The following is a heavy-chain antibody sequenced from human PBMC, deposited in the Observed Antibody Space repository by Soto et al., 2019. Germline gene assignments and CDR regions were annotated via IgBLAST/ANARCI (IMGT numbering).Heavy chain of an antibody. Sequence: GGSLRLSCAASGFTFSGSAVFWVRQAPVKGLEFISVISGMFDDILYADSVKGRFTVSKYNSENARYLQMNSLGRDDTAVYFCAARTSPGPGAYDYWGQGTLVTVSS. CDR3: AARTSPGPGAYDY. V-gene: IGHV3-23*01. CDR1: GFTFSGSA. J-gene: IGHJ4*02. CDR2: ISGMFDDI. D-gene: IGHD3-16*01.